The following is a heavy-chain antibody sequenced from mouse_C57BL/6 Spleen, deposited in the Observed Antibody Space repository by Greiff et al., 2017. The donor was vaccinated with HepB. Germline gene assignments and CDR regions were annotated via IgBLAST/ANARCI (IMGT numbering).Heavy chain of an antibody. D-gene: IGHD2-4*01. Sequence: EVQLKESGPGLVKPSQSLSLTCSVTGYSITSGYYWNWIRQFPGNKLEWMGYISYDGSNNYNPSLKNRISITRDTSKNQFFLKLNSVTTEDTATYYCARGYDYDGAMDYWGQGTSVTVSS. CDR1: GYSITSGYY. CDR3: ARGYDYDGAMDY. CDR2: ISYDGSN. V-gene: IGHV3-6*01. J-gene: IGHJ4*01.